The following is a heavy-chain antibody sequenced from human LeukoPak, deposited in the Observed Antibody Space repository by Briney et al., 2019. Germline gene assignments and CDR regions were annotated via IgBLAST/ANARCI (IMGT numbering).Heavy chain of an antibody. D-gene: IGHD2-21*02. CDR1: GFTFSNYG. J-gene: IGHJ4*02. Sequence: GRSLRLSCAASGFTFSNYGMHWVRQAPGKGLEWVAVIWYDGSNKYYADSVKGRFTISRDNSKNTLYLQMNSLRAEDTAVYYCARDALPYCGGDCYPFDYWGQGTLVTVSS. CDR2: IWYDGSNK. V-gene: IGHV3-33*01. CDR3: ARDALPYCGGDCYPFDY.